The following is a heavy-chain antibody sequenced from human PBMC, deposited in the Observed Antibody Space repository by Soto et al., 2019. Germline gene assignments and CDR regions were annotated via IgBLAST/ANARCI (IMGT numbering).Heavy chain of an antibody. J-gene: IGHJ4*02. Sequence: ESGGGVVQPGRSLRLSCAASGFTFSSYGMHWVRQAPGKGLEWVAVISYDGSNKYYADSVKGRFTISRDNSKNTLYLQMNSLRAEDTAVYYCAKVLYYYDSSGYQATDYWGQGTLVTVSS. CDR3: AKVLYYYDSSGYQATDY. CDR2: ISYDGSNK. CDR1: GFTFSSYG. V-gene: IGHV3-30*18. D-gene: IGHD3-22*01.